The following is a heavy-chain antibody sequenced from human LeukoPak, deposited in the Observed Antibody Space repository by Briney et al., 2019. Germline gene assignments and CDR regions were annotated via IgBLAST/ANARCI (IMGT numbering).Heavy chain of an antibody. CDR1: GYTFTDYH. D-gene: IGHD2-8*01. J-gene: IGHJ4*02. CDR2: INPNSGDT. Sequence: ASVKVSCKAFGYTFTDYHMHWVRQAPGQGLEWMGWINPNSGDTNYAQKFQGRVTMTRDTTISTAYMELSRLRSDDTAVFHCATLMAHLDYWGQGTLVTVSS. V-gene: IGHV1-2*02. CDR3: ATLMAHLDY.